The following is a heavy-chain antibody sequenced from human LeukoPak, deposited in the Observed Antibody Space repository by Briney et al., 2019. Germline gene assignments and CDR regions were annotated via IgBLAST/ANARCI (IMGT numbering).Heavy chain of an antibody. V-gene: IGHV4-59*01. CDR1: GGSISSYY. Sequence: SETLSLTCTVSGGSISSYYWSWLRQPPGKGLEWIGYIYYSGSTNYNPSLKSRVTISVDTSKNQFSLKLSSVTAADTAVYYCARRPGSSGYDPWFDPWGQGTLVTVSS. CDR3: ARRPGSSGYDPWFDP. J-gene: IGHJ5*02. CDR2: IYYSGST. D-gene: IGHD3-22*01.